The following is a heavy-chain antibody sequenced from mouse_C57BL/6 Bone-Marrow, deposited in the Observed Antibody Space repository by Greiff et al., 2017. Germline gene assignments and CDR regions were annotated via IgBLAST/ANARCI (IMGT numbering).Heavy chain of an antibody. CDR1: GFTFSSYA. Sequence: EVKLVESGEGLVKPGGSLKLSCAASGFTFSSYAMSWVRQTPETRLEWVAYISSGGDYIYYADTVKGRFTISRDNARNTLYLQMSSLKSEDTAMYSCTRGTGTLGYFDVWGTGTTVTVSS. J-gene: IGHJ1*03. D-gene: IGHD4-1*01. V-gene: IGHV5S21*01. CDR3: TRGTGTLGYFDV. CDR2: ISSGGDYI.